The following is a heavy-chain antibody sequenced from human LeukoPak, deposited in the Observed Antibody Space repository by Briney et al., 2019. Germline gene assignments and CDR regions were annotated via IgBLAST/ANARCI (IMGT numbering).Heavy chain of an antibody. V-gene: IGHV3-74*01. J-gene: IGHJ4*02. CDR1: GFTFSSYG. CDR2: INSGGSGT. Sequence: PGGSLRLSCAASGFTFSSYGMHWVRHTAGKGLVWVSRINSGGSGTSYADSVEGRFTISRDNAKNILYLQMNSLRAEDTALYYCATSLGPLTEYWGQGTLVTVSS. CDR3: ATSLGPLTEY. D-gene: IGHD7-27*01.